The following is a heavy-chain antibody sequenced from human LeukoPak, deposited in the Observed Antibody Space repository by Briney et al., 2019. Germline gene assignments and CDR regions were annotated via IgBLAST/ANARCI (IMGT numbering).Heavy chain of an antibody. Sequence: GGSMRLSCAASGLAFSAYKMHWVRQAPRKGLVWVSRISTDGFTTDYADFVQGRFTASRDNTKNTWSLEMNSLRAEDTAVYYCVVGGSPGYWGQGTLVTVSS. D-gene: IGHD2-15*01. CDR3: VVGGSPGY. CDR1: GLAFSAYK. CDR2: ISTDGFTT. J-gene: IGHJ4*02. V-gene: IGHV3-74*01.